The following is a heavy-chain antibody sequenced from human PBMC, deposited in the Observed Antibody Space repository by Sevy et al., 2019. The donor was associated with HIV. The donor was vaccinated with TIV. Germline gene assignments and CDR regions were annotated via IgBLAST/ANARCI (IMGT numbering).Heavy chain of an antibody. CDR3: ARACDYYDSGGYFY. CDR1: GFIFSNYD. V-gene: IGHV3-21*01. D-gene: IGHD3-22*01. J-gene: IGHJ4*02. CDR2: ISSASSYI. Sequence: ESLKISCVASGFIFSNYDMNWVRQAPGKGLEWVSSISSASSYIYYADSVKGRFTVSRDNAQDSLYLQMHSLRAEDTATYYCARACDYYDSGGYFYWGLGTLVTVSS.